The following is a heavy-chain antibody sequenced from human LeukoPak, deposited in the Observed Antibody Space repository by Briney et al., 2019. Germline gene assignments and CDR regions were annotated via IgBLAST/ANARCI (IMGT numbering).Heavy chain of an antibody. V-gene: IGHV4-39*01. CDR3: IPHYYDTTRGWYFDL. D-gene: IGHD3-22*01. CDR1: GGSVSSGPYY. CDR2: ISYSGTT. Sequence: SETLSLTCTVSGGSVSSGPYYWGWIRQPPGMGLEWIGSISYSGTTYYNPSLKSRVTISVDTSKNQISLRLNSVTAADTAVYYCIPHYYDTTRGWYFDLWGRGTLVTVSS. J-gene: IGHJ2*01.